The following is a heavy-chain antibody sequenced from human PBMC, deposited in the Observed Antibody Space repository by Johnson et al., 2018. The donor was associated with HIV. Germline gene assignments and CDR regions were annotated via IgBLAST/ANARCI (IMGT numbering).Heavy chain of an antibody. V-gene: IGHV3-30-3*01. CDR1: GFTFSSYA. D-gene: IGHD3-16*01. J-gene: IGHJ3*02. CDR3: AKGRLGVAFDI. Sequence: QVQLVESGGGLVQPGGSLRLSCAASGFTFSSYAMHWVRQAPGKGLEWVAVISYDGSNKYYADPVKGRFTISRDNSKNTLYLQMNSLGAEDTAVYYCAKGRLGVAFDIWGQGTMVTVSS. CDR2: ISYDGSNK.